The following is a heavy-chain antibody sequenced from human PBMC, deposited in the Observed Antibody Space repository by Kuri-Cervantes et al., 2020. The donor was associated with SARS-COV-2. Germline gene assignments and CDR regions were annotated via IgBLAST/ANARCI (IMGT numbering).Heavy chain of an antibody. CDR1: GFTFSSYA. Sequence: GSLRLSCAASGFTFSSYAMHWVRQAPGKGLEYVSAISSNGGSTYYANSVKGRFTISRDNSKNTLYLQMGSLRAEDMAVYYCARDLGGSTSQDWYFDLWGRGTLVTVSS. J-gene: IGHJ2*01. CDR3: ARDLGGSTSQDWYFDL. CDR2: ISSNGGST. D-gene: IGHD2-2*01. V-gene: IGHV3-64*01.